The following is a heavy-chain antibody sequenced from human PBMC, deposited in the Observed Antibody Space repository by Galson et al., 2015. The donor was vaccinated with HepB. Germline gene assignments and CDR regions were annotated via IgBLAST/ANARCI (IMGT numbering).Heavy chain of an antibody. CDR2: ISSNGGST. D-gene: IGHD4-17*01. Sequence: SLRLSCAASGFTFSSYAMHWVRQAPGKGLEYVSAISSNGGSTYYADSVKGRFTISRDNSKNTLYLQMGSLRAEDMAVYYCARGKGSTTVKAPRVWYFDLWGRGTLVTVSS. V-gene: IGHV3-64*02. CDR3: ARGKGSTTVKAPRVWYFDL. J-gene: IGHJ2*01. CDR1: GFTFSSYA.